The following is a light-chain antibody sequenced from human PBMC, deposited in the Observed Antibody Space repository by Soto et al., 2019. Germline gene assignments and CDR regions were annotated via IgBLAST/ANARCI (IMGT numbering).Light chain of an antibody. CDR3: HHYASPPAT. CDR1: QSVTTY. CDR2: AAS. Sequence: EIVLTQSPGHLSLSPGERATLSCRASQSVTTYLAWYQHTPGQAPRLLFYAASRRATGNPDRCSGSGSGADFTLTISRLEPEDFAVYYCHHYASPPATFGQGTKLEIK. J-gene: IGKJ2*01. V-gene: IGKV3-20*01.